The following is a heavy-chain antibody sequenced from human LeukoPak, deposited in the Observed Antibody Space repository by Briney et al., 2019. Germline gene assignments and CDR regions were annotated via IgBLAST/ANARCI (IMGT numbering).Heavy chain of an antibody. D-gene: IGHD5/OR15-5a*01. Sequence: GGSLRLSCVVSGLTFSNQWMHWVRQAPGKGLVWVSHIINEGSDTRYADSVKGRFTISRDNAKNTLYLQMNSLRAEDTAVYYCAKVSVTKPYYYYYYGMDVWGQGTTVTVSS. CDR2: IINEGSDT. CDR3: AKVSVTKPYYYYYYGMDV. CDR1: GLTFSNQW. V-gene: IGHV3-74*01. J-gene: IGHJ6*02.